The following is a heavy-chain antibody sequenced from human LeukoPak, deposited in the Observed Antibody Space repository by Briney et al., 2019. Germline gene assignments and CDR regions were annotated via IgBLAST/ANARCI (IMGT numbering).Heavy chain of an antibody. CDR1: GFTFSDYY. CDR2: ISSSGSTM. D-gene: IGHD3-22*01. CDR3: ARPANYYDTSGYST. J-gene: IGHJ5*02. Sequence: GGSLRLSCAASGFTFSDYYMSWIRQAPGKGLEWVSYISSSGSTMYYADSVKGRFTISRDNAKNSLYLQMNSLRAEDTAVYYCARPANYYDTSGYSTWGQGTLVTASS. V-gene: IGHV3-11*01.